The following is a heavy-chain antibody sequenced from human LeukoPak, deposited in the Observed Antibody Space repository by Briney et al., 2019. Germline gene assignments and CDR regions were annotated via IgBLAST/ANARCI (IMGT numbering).Heavy chain of an antibody. V-gene: IGHV3-64*01. Sequence: GGSLRLSCAASGFTFSSYAMHWVRQAPGKGLEYVSAISSNGGSTYYASSVKGRFTISRDNSKNTLYLQIGSLRAEDMAVYYCARAAANDAFDIWGQGTMVTVSS. D-gene: IGHD2-15*01. CDR3: ARAAANDAFDI. J-gene: IGHJ3*02. CDR1: GFTFSSYA. CDR2: ISSNGGST.